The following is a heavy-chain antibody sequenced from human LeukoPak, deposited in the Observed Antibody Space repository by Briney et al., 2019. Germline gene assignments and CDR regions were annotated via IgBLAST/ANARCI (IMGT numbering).Heavy chain of an antibody. CDR3: ARGGDVIVPPATILRY. CDR1: GFTFTSYY. Sequence: ASVKVSCKASGFTFTSYYVHWVRQAPGQGLEWMGWINPKSGVTNVSQKFQGRVTMTRDTSTSTPYMELSRLGSDDTAVYYCARGGDVIVPPATILRYWGQGTLVTVSS. CDR2: INPKSGVT. J-gene: IGHJ4*02. V-gene: IGHV1-2*02. D-gene: IGHD2-2*01.